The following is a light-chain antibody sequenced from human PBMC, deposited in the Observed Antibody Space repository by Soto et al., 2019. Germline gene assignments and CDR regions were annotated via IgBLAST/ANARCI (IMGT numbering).Light chain of an antibody. V-gene: IGLV2-14*03. Sequence: QSALTQPASVSGSPGQSITIACTGSSSDIGGHNFVSWYQQHPGKAPRLLIYDVFKRPSGVSSRFSGSKSGNTASLPISGLRAEDEAAYYCSSYSTTTTAIFGGGTQLTVL. CDR1: SSDIGGHNF. CDR2: DVF. J-gene: IGLJ2*01. CDR3: SSYSTTTTAI.